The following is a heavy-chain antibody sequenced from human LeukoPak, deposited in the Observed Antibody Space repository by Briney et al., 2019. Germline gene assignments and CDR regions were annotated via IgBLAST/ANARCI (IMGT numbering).Heavy chain of an antibody. CDR1: GGSISSSSYY. CDR3: ARHRYCSSTSCYYDFWSCHIYGAFDI. D-gene: IGHD2-2*01. V-gene: IGHV4-39*01. CDR2: IYYSGST. J-gene: IGHJ3*02. Sequence: PSETLSLTCTVSGGSISSSSYYWGWTRQPPGKGLEWIGSIYYSGSTYYNPSLKSRVTISVDTSKNQFSLRLSSVTAADTAVYYCARHRYCSSTSCYYDFWSCHIYGAFDIWGQGTMVTVSS.